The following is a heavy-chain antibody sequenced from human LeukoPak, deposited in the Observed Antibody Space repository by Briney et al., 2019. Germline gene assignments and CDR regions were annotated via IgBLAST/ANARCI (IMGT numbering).Heavy chain of an antibody. CDR1: GGSFSGYY. CDR3: ARHMVRGVMAFEY. J-gene: IGHJ4*02. V-gene: IGHV4-34*01. CDR2: INHSGST. D-gene: IGHD3-10*01. Sequence: PSETLSLTCAVYGGSFSGYYWSWIRQPPGKGLEWIGEINHSGSTNYNPSLKSRVTISVDTSKNQFSLKLSSLTAADTAVYYCARHMVRGVMAFEYWGQGTLVTVSS.